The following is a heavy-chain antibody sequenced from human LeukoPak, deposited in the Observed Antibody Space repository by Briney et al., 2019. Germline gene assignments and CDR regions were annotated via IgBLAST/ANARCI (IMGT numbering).Heavy chain of an antibody. CDR2: ISYDGSNK. V-gene: IGHV3-30-3*01. CDR1: GFTFSSYA. D-gene: IGHD3-10*01. Sequence: GGSLRLSCAASGFTFSSYAMHWVRQAPGKGLEWVAVISYDGSNKYYADSVKGRFTISRDNSKNTLYLQMNSLRAEDTAVYYCAREDAHTMVRGVAGADYWGQGTLVTVSS. CDR3: AREDAHTMVRGVAGADY. J-gene: IGHJ4*02.